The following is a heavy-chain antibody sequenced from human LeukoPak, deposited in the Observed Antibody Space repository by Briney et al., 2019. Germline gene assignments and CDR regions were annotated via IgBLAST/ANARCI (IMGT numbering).Heavy chain of an antibody. Sequence: SVKVSCKASGGTFSSYAISWVRQAPGQGLEWMGGIIPIFGTANYAQKFQGRVTITADESTSTAYMELSSLRSEDTAVYYCATKGGCGGDCYSSGYFQHWGQGTLVTVSS. CDR1: GGTFSSYA. D-gene: IGHD2-21*02. J-gene: IGHJ1*01. CDR3: ATKGGCGGDCYSSGYFQH. V-gene: IGHV1-69*01. CDR2: IIPIFGTA.